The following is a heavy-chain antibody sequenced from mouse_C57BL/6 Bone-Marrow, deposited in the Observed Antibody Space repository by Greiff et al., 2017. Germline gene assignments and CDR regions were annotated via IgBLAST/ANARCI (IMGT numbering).Heavy chain of an antibody. V-gene: IGHV8-8*01. Sequence: LQQSGPGILQPSQTLSLTCSFSGFSLSTFGLGVGWIRQPSGKGLEWLAHIWWDDDNYYNPALKSRLTISKDTSKNQVFLKIANVDTADTATYYCARSRADGYYVFWYFDVWGTGTTVTVSS. D-gene: IGHD2-3*01. CDR1: GFSLSTFGLG. CDR3: ARSRADGYYVFWYFDV. CDR2: IWWDDDN. J-gene: IGHJ1*03.